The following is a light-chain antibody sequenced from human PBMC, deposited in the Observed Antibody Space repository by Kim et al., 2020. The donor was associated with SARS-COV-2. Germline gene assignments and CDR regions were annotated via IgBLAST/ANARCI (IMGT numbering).Light chain of an antibody. CDR2: ANS. Sequence: VSMSCAGSSCIIGAVFDVLWYQQIPGTARRHLIYANSRRPSGVPDRLSASESGTAASLAITGRQAGDEADYYCQSYDNSLGAYVFGAGTRVNVL. V-gene: IGLV1-40*01. CDR1: SCIIGAVFD. J-gene: IGLJ1*01. CDR3: QSYDNSLGAYV.